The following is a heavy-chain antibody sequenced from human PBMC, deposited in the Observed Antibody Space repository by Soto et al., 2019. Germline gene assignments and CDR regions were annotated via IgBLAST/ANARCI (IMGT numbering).Heavy chain of an antibody. CDR1: GHTFTTYD. CDR2: MDPNSGST. D-gene: IGHD3-3*01. Sequence: VASVKVSCKASGHTFTTYDINWVRQAPGQGLEWLGWMDPNSGSTGYAQNFQGRITMTRNISRNTAHMELSGLQSEDTAVYYCARERKFDFWRKGLDVWGQGTTVTVSS. V-gene: IGHV1-8*01. J-gene: IGHJ6*02. CDR3: ARERKFDFWRKGLDV.